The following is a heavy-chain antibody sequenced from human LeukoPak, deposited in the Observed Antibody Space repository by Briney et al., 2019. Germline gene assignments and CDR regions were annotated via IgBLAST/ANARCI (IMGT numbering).Heavy chain of an antibody. CDR3: AKTRRYSGYPGIDY. Sequence: GGSLRLSCAASGFTFDDYGMTWVRQAPGKGLEWVSGINWNGGSTDYVDSVKGRFTISRDNAKNSLYLQMNSLRTEDTALYYCAKTRRYSGYPGIDYWGQGTLVTVSS. CDR1: GFTFDDYG. D-gene: IGHD6-13*01. V-gene: IGHV3-20*04. CDR2: INWNGGST. J-gene: IGHJ4*02.